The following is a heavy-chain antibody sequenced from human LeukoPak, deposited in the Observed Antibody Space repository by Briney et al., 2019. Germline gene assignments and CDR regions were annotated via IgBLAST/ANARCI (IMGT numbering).Heavy chain of an antibody. D-gene: IGHD2-2*01. Sequence: SETLSLTCTVSGGSISSGDYHWSWIRQPPGKGLEWIGYIYYSGSTYYNPSLKSRVTISVDTSKNQFSLKLSSVTAADTAVYYCARVGYCSSTSCYSAGMDVWGQGTTVTVSS. CDR2: IYYSGST. J-gene: IGHJ6*02. V-gene: IGHV4-30-4*01. CDR1: GGSISSGDYH. CDR3: ARVGYCSSTSCYSAGMDV.